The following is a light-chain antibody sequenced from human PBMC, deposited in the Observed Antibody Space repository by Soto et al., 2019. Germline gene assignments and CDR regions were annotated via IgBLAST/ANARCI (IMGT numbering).Light chain of an antibody. Sequence: EIVLTQSPATLSLSPGEGATLSCRASQSINTYLAWYQQKPGQAPRLLIYDASNRATGIPARFSGSGSGTDFTLTISSLEPEDLAVYYCQQRSNWPITFGQGTRLEIK. CDR3: QQRSNWPIT. V-gene: IGKV3-11*01. J-gene: IGKJ5*01. CDR2: DAS. CDR1: QSINTY.